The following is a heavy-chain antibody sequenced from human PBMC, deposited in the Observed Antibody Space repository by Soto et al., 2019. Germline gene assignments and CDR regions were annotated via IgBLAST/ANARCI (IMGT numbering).Heavy chain of an antibody. D-gene: IGHD3-22*01. V-gene: IGHV1-18*01. CDR2: ISADSGKT. CDR1: GYTFTTYG. CDR3: TRDGSYDGSGHWVGDSPLDV. J-gene: IGHJ3*01. Sequence: QVQLVQSGAEVMKPGASVKVSCKASGYTFTTYGVSWVRQAPGQGLEWMGWISADSGKTNYAQNLQGRVTMATDTSTSTASMELRSLRSDDTAVYYCTRDGSYDGSGHWVGDSPLDVWGQGTMVTVSS.